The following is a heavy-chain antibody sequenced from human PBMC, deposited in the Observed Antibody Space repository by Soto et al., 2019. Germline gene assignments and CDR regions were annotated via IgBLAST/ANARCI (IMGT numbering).Heavy chain of an antibody. CDR2: IYYSGST. CDR1: GGSISSRSYY. V-gene: IGHV4-39*07. CDR3: ARSGRGSSAGFDY. Sequence: PSETLSLTCTVSGGSISSRSYYWGWIRQHPGKGLEWIGSIYYSGSTYYNPSLKSRVTISVDTSKNQISLKLSSVTAADTAVYYCARSGRGSSAGFDYWGQGTLVTVSS. J-gene: IGHJ4*02. D-gene: IGHD3-16*01.